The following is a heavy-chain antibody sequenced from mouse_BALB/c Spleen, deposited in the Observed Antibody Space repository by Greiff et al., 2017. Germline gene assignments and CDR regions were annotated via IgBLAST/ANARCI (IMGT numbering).Heavy chain of an antibody. J-gene: IGHJ3*01. CDR2: IRNKANGYTT. V-gene: IGHV7-3*02. CDR1: GFTFTDYY. CDR3: ARDKRWCAY. Sequence: EVKLVESGGGLVQPGGSLRLSCATSGFTFTDYYMSWVRQPPGKALEWLGFIRNKANGYTTEYSASVKGRFTISRDNSQSILYLQMNTLRAEDSATYYCARDKRWCAYWGQGTLVTVSA.